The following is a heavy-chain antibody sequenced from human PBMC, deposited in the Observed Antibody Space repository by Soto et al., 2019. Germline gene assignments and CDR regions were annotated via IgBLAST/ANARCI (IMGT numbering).Heavy chain of an antibody. V-gene: IGHV3-48*01. CDR3: ARAVVGCSNSCPYGS. CDR1: GFTFSSYS. D-gene: IGHD2-2*01. J-gene: IGHJ5*02. Sequence: EVQLVESGGGLEQRGGSLRLSCAASGFTFSSYSMNWVRQAPGKGLEWVSYISSSGSTIFYADSVKGRFTISRDNAGNTLYPQKESLRGGDTGGYYCARAVVGCSNSCPYGSWGQGTLVTVSS. CDR2: ISSSGSTI.